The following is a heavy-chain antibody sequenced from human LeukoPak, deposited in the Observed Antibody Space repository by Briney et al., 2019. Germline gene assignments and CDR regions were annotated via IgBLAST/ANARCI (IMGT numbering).Heavy chain of an antibody. CDR2: INMDESAT. CDR1: GFTFSKYW. Sequence: GGSLRLSCAASGFTFSKYWMHWVRQAPGKGLGWVSRINMDESATLYADSVKGRFTISRDNSKNTLYLQMNSLRAEDTAVYYYAKDQGSSGWYWWFDPWGQGTLVTVSS. V-gene: IGHV3-74*01. CDR3: AKDQGSSGWYWWFDP. J-gene: IGHJ5*02. D-gene: IGHD6-19*01.